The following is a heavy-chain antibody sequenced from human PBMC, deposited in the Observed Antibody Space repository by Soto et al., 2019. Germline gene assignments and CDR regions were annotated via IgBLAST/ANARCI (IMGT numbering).Heavy chain of an antibody. J-gene: IGHJ6*02. CDR1: GCSISSYY. D-gene: IGHD2-2*02. CDR2: IYYSGST. Sequence: SETLSLTCTVSGCSISSYYWSWIRQPPGKGLEWIGYIYYSGSTNYNPSLKSRVTISVDTSKNQFSLKLSSVTAADTAVYYCARDRREVVPAAIGAFDYYYYYGMDVWGQGTTVTVSS. CDR3: ARDRREVVPAAIGAFDYYYYYGMDV. V-gene: IGHV4-59*01.